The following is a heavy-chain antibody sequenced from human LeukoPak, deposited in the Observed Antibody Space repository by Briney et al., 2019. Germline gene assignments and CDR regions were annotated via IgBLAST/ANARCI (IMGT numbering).Heavy chain of an antibody. CDR1: GFTFSSYA. CDR3: AKVGNSGYGLEPYYYYYGMDV. D-gene: IGHD5-12*01. J-gene: IGHJ6*02. Sequence: GGSLRLSCAASGFTFSSYAMSWVRQAPGKGLEWVSAISGSGGSTYYADSVKGRFTISRDNSKNTLYLQMNSLRAEDTAVYYCAKVGNSGYGLEPYYYYYGMDVWGQGTTVTVSS. V-gene: IGHV3-23*01. CDR2: ISGSGGST.